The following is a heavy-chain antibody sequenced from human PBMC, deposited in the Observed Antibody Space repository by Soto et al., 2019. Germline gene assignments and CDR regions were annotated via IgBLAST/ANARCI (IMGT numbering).Heavy chain of an antibody. J-gene: IGHJ4*02. CDR1: GGSISSGNYY. CDR2: IYYSGST. V-gene: IGHV4-31*03. Sequence: QVQLQESGPGLVKPSQTLSLTCTVSGGSISSGNYYWSWIRQHPGKGLEWIGYIYYSGSTYYNPSLTRRGXXXVXXSKTQFSLKLGPVTAADTAVYYCARGGGFMHLFDNWGQGTLVTVSS. CDR3: ARGGGFMHLFDN. D-gene: IGHD3-16*01.